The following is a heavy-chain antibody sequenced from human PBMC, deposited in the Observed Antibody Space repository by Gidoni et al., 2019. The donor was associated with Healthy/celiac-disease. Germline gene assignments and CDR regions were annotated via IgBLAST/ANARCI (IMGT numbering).Heavy chain of an antibody. CDR1: GGPISSYY. CDR3: AREVGATTKAWFDP. CDR2: IYYSGST. J-gene: IGHJ5*02. V-gene: IGHV4-59*01. Sequence: QVQLQESGPGLVKPSETLSLTCTASGGPISSYYWSWIRQPPGKGLEWIGYIYYSGSTNYNPSLKSRVTISVDTSKNQFSLKLSSVTAADTAVYYCAREVGATTKAWFDPWGQGTLVTVSS. D-gene: IGHD1-26*01.